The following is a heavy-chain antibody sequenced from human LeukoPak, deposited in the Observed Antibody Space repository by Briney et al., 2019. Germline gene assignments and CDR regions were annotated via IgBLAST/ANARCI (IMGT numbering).Heavy chain of an antibody. Sequence: GGSLRLSCAASGFTFSSYWMSWVRQAPGKGLEWVANIKQDGSEKYYVDSVKGRFTISRDNAKNSLYLQMNSLRAEDTAVYYCARDSKAQWLGLGQFDYWGQGTLVTVSS. CDR3: ARDSKAQWLGLGQFDY. V-gene: IGHV3-7*01. CDR2: IKQDGSEK. J-gene: IGHJ4*02. CDR1: GFTFSSYW. D-gene: IGHD6-19*01.